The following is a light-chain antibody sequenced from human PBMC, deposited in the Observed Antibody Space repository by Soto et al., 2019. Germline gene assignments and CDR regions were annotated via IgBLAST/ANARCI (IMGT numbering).Light chain of an antibody. CDR2: RNS. Sequence: QSVLTQTPSTSGPPGQRVTVSCSGSSSNIGTNTVNWYQQVPGTAPKLLIFRNSQRPSGVPDRFSGSKSGTSASLAIGGLQSEDEADYSCAAWDDSLNGVVFGGGTKLTVL. J-gene: IGLJ2*01. CDR3: AAWDDSLNGVV. CDR1: SSNIGTNT. V-gene: IGLV1-44*01.